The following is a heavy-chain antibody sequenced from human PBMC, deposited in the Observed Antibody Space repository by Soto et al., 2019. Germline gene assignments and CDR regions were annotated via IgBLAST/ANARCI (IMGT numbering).Heavy chain of an antibody. J-gene: IGHJ6*02. D-gene: IGHD3-22*01. Sequence: QVQLVQSGAEVKKPGASVKVSCKASGYTFNSYYMHWVRQAPGQGLEWMGIINPSGGSTSYAQKFQGRVTMTRDTSTSTVYMELSSLRSEDTAVYYCARVGNSSGYYSWGYYYYGMDVWGQGTTVTVSS. CDR1: GYTFNSYY. CDR2: INPSGGST. CDR3: ARVGNSSGYYSWGYYYYGMDV. V-gene: IGHV1-46*02.